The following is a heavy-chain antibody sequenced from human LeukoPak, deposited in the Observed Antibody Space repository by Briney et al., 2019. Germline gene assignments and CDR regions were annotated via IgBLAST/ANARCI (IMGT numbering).Heavy chain of an antibody. J-gene: IGHJ4*02. V-gene: IGHV1-18*04. Sequence: ASVNVSCKASGYTFTSYGISWVRQAPGQGLEWMGWISAYNGNTNYAQKLQGRVTMTTDTSTSTAYMELRSLRSDDTAVYYCARARGYCSGGSCRHFDYWGQGTLVTVSS. D-gene: IGHD2-15*01. CDR1: GYTFTSYG. CDR3: ARARGYCSGGSCRHFDY. CDR2: ISAYNGNT.